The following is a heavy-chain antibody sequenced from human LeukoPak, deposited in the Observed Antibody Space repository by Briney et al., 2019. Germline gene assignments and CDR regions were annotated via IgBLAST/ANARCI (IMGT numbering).Heavy chain of an antibody. J-gene: IGHJ3*02. Sequence: SETLSLTCTVSGGSFSSSSYYWGWIRQPPGKGLEWIGSIYYSGSTYYNPSLKSRVTITVDTSKNQFSLKLSSVTAADTAAYYCARVEPAGMDAFDIWGQGTIVTVSS. CDR1: GGSFSSSSYY. CDR3: ARVEPAGMDAFDI. CDR2: IYYSGST. V-gene: IGHV4-39*01.